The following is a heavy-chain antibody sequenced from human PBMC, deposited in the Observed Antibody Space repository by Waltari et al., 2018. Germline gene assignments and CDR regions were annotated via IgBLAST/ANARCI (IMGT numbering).Heavy chain of an antibody. V-gene: IGHV3-23*01. CDR1: GLTFSSYA. CDR2: ISGSGGST. Sequence: EVQLLESGGGLVQPGGSLRLSCAASGLTFSSYAMSWVRQAPGKGLEWVSAISGSGGSTYYADSVKGRFTISRDNSKNTLYLQMNSLRAEDTAVYYCAKGSYYDSSGYYFDYWGQGTLVTVSS. J-gene: IGHJ4*02. CDR3: AKGSYYDSSGYYFDY. D-gene: IGHD3-22*01.